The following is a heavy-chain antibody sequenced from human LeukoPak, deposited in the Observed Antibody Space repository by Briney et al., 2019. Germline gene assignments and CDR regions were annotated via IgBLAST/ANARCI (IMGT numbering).Heavy chain of an antibody. CDR2: INPNSGNT. CDR3: ARWYYDFWSGLYYYYYMDV. CDR1: GYTFTSYD. D-gene: IGHD3-3*01. Sequence: ASVKVSCKASGYTFTSYDINWVRQATGQGLEWMGWINPNSGNTGYAQKFQGRVTITRNTSISTAYMELSSLRSEDTAVYYCARWYYDFWSGLYYYYYMDVWGKGTTVTVSS. J-gene: IGHJ6*03. V-gene: IGHV1-8*03.